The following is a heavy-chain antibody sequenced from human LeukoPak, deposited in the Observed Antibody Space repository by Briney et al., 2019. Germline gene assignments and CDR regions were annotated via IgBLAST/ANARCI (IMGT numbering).Heavy chain of an antibody. CDR3: ASSGVPAAYYYYMDV. V-gene: IGHV1-69*05. J-gene: IGHJ6*03. CDR2: IIPIFGTA. D-gene: IGHD2-2*01. CDR1: GGTFSSYA. Sequence: SVKVSCKASGGTFSSYAISWVRQAPRQGLEWMGGIIPIFGTANYAQKFQGRVTITTDESTSTAYMELSSLRSEDTAVYYCASSGVPAAYYYYMDVWGKGTTVTVSS.